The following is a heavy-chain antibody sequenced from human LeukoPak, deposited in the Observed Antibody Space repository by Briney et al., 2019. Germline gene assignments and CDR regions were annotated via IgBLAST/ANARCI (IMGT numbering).Heavy chain of an antibody. CDR1: GFSFSDYE. V-gene: IGHV3-48*03. D-gene: IGHD6-19*01. CDR3: SKLAVASADS. J-gene: IGHJ4*02. Sequence: GGSLRLSCAASGFSFSDYEMNWVRQSPAKGMEWVSNISPNGGTKYYAGSVKGRFTISRDNAKNSLYLQMNSLRAEDTGVYFCSKLAVASADSWGQGTLVTVSS. CDR2: ISPNGGTK.